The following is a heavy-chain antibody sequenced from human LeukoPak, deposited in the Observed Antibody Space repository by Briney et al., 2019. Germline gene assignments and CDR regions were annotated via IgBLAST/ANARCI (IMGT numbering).Heavy chain of an antibody. V-gene: IGHV1-24*01. CDR2: FDPEDGET. CDR1: GYTLTELS. Sequence: ASVKVSCKVSGYTLTELSMHWVRQAPGKGLEWMGGFDPEDGETIYAQKVQGRVTMTEDTSTDTAYMELSSLRSEDTAVYYCARVSMDYDYVWGSYRYLHYFDYWGQGTLVTVSS. CDR3: ARVSMDYDYVWGSYRYLHYFDY. D-gene: IGHD3-16*02. J-gene: IGHJ4*02.